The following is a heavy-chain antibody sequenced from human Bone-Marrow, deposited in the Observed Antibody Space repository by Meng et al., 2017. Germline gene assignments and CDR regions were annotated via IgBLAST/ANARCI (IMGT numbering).Heavy chain of an antibody. CDR1: GYTFISYG. D-gene: IGHD5-18*01. CDR2: IITHNGNT. CDR3: ARDKYSYGSGDAFDI. Sequence: ASVKVSCKASGYTFISYGISWVRQAPGQGLEWMGRIITHNGNTNNAQKLQGRVTMTTDTSTSTAYMELRSLRSDDTAVYYCARDKYSYGSGDAFDIWGQGTMVTVSS. J-gene: IGHJ3*02. V-gene: IGHV1-18*01.